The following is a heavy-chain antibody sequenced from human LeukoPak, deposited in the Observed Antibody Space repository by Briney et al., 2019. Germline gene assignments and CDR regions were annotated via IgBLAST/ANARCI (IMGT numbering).Heavy chain of an antibody. D-gene: IGHD3-16*01. CDR2: IKQDGSEI. CDR1: GFTFSDYY. J-gene: IGHJ1*01. CDR3: AREKYVTGEFFQH. V-gene: IGHV3-7*01. Sequence: GGSLRLSCAASGFTFSDYYMSWIRQAPGKGLEWVANIKQDGSEISYVHSVKGRFTISRDNARNSLYLQMNSLRDEDTAVYSCAREKYVTGEFFQHWGQGTLVTVSS.